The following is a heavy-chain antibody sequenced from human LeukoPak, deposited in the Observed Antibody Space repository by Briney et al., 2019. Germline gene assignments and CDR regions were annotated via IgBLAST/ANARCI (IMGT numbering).Heavy chain of an antibody. CDR2: IDYSGNT. J-gene: IGHJ3*01. D-gene: IGHD1-20*01. CDR1: GGSISSYY. CDR3: ARLGLRYNWNPEYAFDV. V-gene: IGHV4-59*04. Sequence: SETLSLTCTVSGGSISSYYWSWIRQPPGKGLEWIGTIDYSGNTYSNPSLKSRVTISVDASKIHFSLKLSSVTAADTAVYYCARLGLRYNWNPEYAFDVWGQGTMVTVSS.